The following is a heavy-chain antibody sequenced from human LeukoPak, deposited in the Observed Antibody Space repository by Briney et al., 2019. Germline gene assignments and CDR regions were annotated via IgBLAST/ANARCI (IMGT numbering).Heavy chain of an antibody. J-gene: IGHJ5*02. D-gene: IGHD3-10*01. CDR2: IYSGGST. V-gene: IGHV3-66*01. CDR1: EFSVGSKY. Sequence: SGGSLRLSCAASEFSVGSKYMTWVRQAPGKGLEWVSLIYSGGSTYYADSVKGRFTISRDNSKNTLYLQMNSLRAEDTAVYYCARDSGTTGEVKFDPWGQGTLVTVSS. CDR3: ARDSGTTGEVKFDP.